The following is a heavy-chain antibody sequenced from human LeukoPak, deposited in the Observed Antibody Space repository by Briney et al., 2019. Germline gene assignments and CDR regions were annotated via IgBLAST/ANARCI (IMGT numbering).Heavy chain of an antibody. J-gene: IGHJ4*02. CDR3: ALRGYSYGPPDY. CDR1: GGSFSGYY. V-gene: IGHV4-34*01. D-gene: IGHD5-18*01. CDR2: INHSGST. Sequence: SETLSLTCAVYGGSFSGYYWSWIRQPPGKGLEWIGEINHSGSTNYNPSLKSRVTISVDTSKNQFSLKLSSVTAADTAVYYCALRGYSYGPPDYWGQGTLVTVSS.